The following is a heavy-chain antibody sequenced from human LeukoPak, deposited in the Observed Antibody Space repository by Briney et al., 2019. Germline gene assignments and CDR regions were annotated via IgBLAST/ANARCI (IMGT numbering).Heavy chain of an antibody. V-gene: IGHV3-23*01. CDR3: AKKIEMATISHFDY. CDR1: GFTFSSYA. CDR2: ISGSGGST. J-gene: IGHJ4*02. D-gene: IGHD5-24*01. Sequence: GGSLRLSCAASGFTFSSYAMSWVRHAPGKGLEWVSAISGSGGSTYYADSVKGRFTISRDNSKNTLYLQMNSLRAEDTAVYYSAKKIEMATISHFDYWGQGTLVTVSS.